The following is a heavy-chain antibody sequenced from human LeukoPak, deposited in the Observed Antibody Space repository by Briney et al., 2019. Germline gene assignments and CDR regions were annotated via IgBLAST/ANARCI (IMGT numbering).Heavy chain of an antibody. V-gene: IGHV4-4*02. CDR1: GASISSGNW. CDR3: ARGGSGRGGRLT. D-gene: IGHD3-10*01. J-gene: IGHJ5*02. Sequence: SGTLSLTCAVSGASISSGNWWTWVRQSPGKGLEWIGEIYPGESAKYNPSLKNRVTISVDKSKNQFSLNLSSVTASDTAVYYCARGGSGRGGRLTWGQGTLVTVSS. CDR2: IYPGESA.